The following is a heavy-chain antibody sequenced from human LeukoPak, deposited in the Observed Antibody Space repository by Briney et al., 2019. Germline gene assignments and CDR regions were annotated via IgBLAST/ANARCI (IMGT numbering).Heavy chain of an antibody. CDR2: INPNSGGT. Sequence: ASVTVCCKASGYTFTGYFMHWVRQAPGQGPEWMGWINPNSGGTNYAQKFQGRVIMTRDTSISTAYMELSRLRSYDTAVYYCARVSEYYYFDYWGQGTLVTVSS. CDR1: GYTFTGYF. J-gene: IGHJ4*02. CDR3: ARVSEYYYFDY. V-gene: IGHV1-2*02. D-gene: IGHD2/OR15-2a*01.